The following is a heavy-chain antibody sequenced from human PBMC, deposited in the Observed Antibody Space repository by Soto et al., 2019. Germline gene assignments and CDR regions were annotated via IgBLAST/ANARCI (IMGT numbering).Heavy chain of an antibody. J-gene: IGHJ6*03. CDR2: IYYSGST. Sequence: SETLSLTCTVSGGSISSYYWSWIRQPPGKGLEWIGYIYYSGSTNYNPSLKSRVTISVDTSKNQFSLKLSSVTAADTAVYYCASGPITMVRGVIIPAGYYYMDVWGKGTTVTVSS. V-gene: IGHV4-59*01. CDR1: GGSISSYY. CDR3: ASGPITMVRGVIIPAGYYYMDV. D-gene: IGHD3-10*01.